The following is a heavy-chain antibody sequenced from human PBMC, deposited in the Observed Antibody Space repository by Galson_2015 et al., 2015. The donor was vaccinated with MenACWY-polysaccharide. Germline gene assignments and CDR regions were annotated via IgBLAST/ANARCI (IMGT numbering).Heavy chain of an antibody. V-gene: IGHV3-23*01. CDR2: SGSGGGL. Sequence: SLRLSCAASGFSFSANGMSWVRQAPGRGLEWVSGSGSGGGLYYADSVKSRFTVSRDNSKNTLYLQMNNLRAEDTAVYYCAKVGPRSSWTMGLDYWGQGTLVSVSS. D-gene: IGHD6-13*01. J-gene: IGHJ4*02. CDR3: AKVGPRSSWTMGLDY. CDR1: GFSFSANG.